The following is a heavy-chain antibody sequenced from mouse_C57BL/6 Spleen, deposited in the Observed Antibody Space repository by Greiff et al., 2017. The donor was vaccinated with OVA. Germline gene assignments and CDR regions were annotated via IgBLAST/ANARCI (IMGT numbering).Heavy chain of an antibody. CDR1: GFSLTSYG. CDR3: AGAYYSNYVGAY. V-gene: IGHV2-2*01. D-gene: IGHD2-5*01. Sequence: QVQLKESGPGLVQPSQRLSITCTVSGFSLTSYGVHWVRQSPGKGLEWLGVIWSGGSTDYNAAFISRLSISKDNSKSQVFFKMNSLQADDTAIYYCAGAYYSNYVGAYWGQGTLVTVSA. J-gene: IGHJ3*01. CDR2: IWSGGST.